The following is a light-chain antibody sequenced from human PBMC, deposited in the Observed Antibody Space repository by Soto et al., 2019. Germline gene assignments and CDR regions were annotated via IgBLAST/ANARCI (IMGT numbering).Light chain of an antibody. J-gene: IGLJ1*01. Sequence: QSVLTQPASVSGSPGQSITFSCTGTSSDVGGYNYVSWYQQHPGKAPKLMIYEVSNRPSGVSNRFSGSKSRSTASLTISGLQAEDEADYYCCAKTSSVTYVFGTGTKLTVL. CDR2: EVS. V-gene: IGLV2-14*01. CDR1: SSDVGGYNY. CDR3: CAKTSSVTYV.